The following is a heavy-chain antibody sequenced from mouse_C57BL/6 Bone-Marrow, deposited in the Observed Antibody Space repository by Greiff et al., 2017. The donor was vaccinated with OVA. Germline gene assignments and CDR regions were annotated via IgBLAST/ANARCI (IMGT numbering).Heavy chain of an antibody. CDR1: GYTFTSYW. V-gene: IGHV1-69*01. Sequence: VQLQQSGAELVMPGASVKLSCKASGYTFTSYWMHWVKQRPGQGLEWIGEIDPSDSYTNYNQKFNGKSTLTVDKSSSTAYMQLSSLTSEDSAVYYCASLPYGNPYYYAMDYWGQGTSVTVSS. J-gene: IGHJ4*01. CDR2: IDPSDSYT. CDR3: ASLPYGNPYYYAMDY. D-gene: IGHD2-1*01.